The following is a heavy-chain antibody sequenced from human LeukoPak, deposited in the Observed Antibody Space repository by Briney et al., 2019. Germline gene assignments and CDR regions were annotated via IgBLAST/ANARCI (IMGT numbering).Heavy chain of an antibody. D-gene: IGHD2-15*01. J-gene: IGHJ4*02. CDR3: ASRDVCSGGTCYGIAY. CDR1: GFTFSSLG. CDR2: ITGGGGST. V-gene: IGHV3-23*01. Sequence: GGSLRLSCAASGFTFSSLGMQWVRQAPGEGLEWVSHITGGGGSTDYADSVKGRFTISRDNSKNTLYLQMNILRAEDTAVYYCASRDVCSGGTCYGIAYWGQGTLVTVSS.